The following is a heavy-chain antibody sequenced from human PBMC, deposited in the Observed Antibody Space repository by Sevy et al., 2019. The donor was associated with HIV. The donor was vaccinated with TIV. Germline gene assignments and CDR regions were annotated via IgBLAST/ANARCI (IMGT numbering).Heavy chain of an antibody. V-gene: IGHV3-11*01. CDR3: ARGYYDSSGYLDAFDI. D-gene: IGHD3-22*01. J-gene: IGHJ3*02. Sequence: GGSLRLSCAASGFTFSDYYMSWIRQAPGKGLEWVSYISSSGSTIYYADSLKGRFTISRDNAKKSLSLQMNSLRAEDTAVYYCARGYYDSSGYLDAFDIWGQGTMVTVSS. CDR1: GFTFSDYY. CDR2: ISSSGSTI.